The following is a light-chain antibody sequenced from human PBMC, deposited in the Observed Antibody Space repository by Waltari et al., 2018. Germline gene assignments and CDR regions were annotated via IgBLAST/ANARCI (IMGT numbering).Light chain of an antibody. CDR1: QSITSY. V-gene: IGKV1-39*01. CDR3: QQSYTTPFT. Sequence: DIQVTQSPSSLSASVGDRVTITCRASQSITSYLNWYQQKPGKAPKLLVYAASSLHGGVPSRFSGSGSGTDFTLTISSLQPEDFATYYCQQSYTTPFTFGPGTKVDFK. J-gene: IGKJ3*01. CDR2: AAS.